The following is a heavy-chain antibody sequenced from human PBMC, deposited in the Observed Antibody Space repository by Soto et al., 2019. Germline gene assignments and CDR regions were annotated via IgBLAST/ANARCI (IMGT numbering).Heavy chain of an antibody. Sequence: EVQLVESGGGLVKPGGSLRLSCAASGFTFSSYSMNWGRQSPGKGLEWVSSITSSTSYIYYADSVKGRFTISRDNAKNSLYLQMNSLRAEVTAVYYCARGVKYAFDIWGQGTMVTVSS. CDR1: GFTFSSYS. V-gene: IGHV3-21*01. CDR3: ARGVKYAFDI. CDR2: ITSSTSYI. J-gene: IGHJ3*02.